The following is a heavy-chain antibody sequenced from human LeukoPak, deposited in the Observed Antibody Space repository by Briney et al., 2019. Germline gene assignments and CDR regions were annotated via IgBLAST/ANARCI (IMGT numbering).Heavy chain of an antibody. Sequence: GGSLRLPCAASGFTFSDVWMTWVRQAPGRGMEWVGRIKTKTDGATTDYAAPVKGRFTILRDDSANMLYLQMTSLRTEDTALYYCTTATELIVATVPDNWGQGTLVTVSS. V-gene: IGHV3-15*01. CDR1: GFTFSDVW. CDR2: IKTKTDGATT. CDR3: TTATELIVATVPDN. J-gene: IGHJ4*02. D-gene: IGHD5-12*01.